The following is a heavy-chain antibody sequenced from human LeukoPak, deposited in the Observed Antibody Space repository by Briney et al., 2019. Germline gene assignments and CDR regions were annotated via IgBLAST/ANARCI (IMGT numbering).Heavy chain of an antibody. CDR2: ISGSGGST. V-gene: IGHV3-23*01. D-gene: IGHD1-26*01. J-gene: IGHJ5*02. CDR1: GFTFSSYA. CDR3: AKDSGSYLINWFDP. Sequence: GGSLRLSCAASGFTFSSYAMSRVRQAPGKGLEWVSAISGSGGSTYYADSVKGRFTISRDNSKNTLYLQMNSLRAEDTAVYYCAKDSGSYLINWFDPWGQGTLVTVSS.